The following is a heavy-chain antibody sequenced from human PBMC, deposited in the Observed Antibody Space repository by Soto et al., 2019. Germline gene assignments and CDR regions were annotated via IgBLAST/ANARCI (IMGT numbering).Heavy chain of an antibody. CDR2: ISGGGGST. J-gene: IGHJ4*02. Sequence: PXVSLRLSCAASGFTFSSYAMSWVRQAPGKGLEWVSAISGGGGSTYYADSVKGRFTISRDNSKNTLYLQMNSLRAEETAVYYCAKAPYYDSSGYFGPIGSFYFDYWGQGTLVTVSS. V-gene: IGHV3-23*01. CDR3: AKAPYYDSSGYFGPIGSFYFDY. D-gene: IGHD3-22*01. CDR1: GFTFSSYA.